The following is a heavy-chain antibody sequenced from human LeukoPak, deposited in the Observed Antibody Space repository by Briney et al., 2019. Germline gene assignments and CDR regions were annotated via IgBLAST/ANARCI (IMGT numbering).Heavy chain of an antibody. CDR2: IIAYNGNT. CDR1: GYTFTSYG. J-gene: IGHJ3*02. Sequence: ASVKVSCKASGYTFTSYGISWVRQAPGQGLEWMGWIIAYNGNTNYAQKFQGRVTMTADTSTSTAYMELRSLRSDDTAVYYCARDREAAALGPDAFDNWGQGTMVTVSS. CDR3: ARDREAAALGPDAFDN. D-gene: IGHD6-13*01. V-gene: IGHV1-18*01.